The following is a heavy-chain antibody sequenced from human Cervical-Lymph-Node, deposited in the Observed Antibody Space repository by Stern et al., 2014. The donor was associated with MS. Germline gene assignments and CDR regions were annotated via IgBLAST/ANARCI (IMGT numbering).Heavy chain of an antibody. V-gene: IGHV3-23*04. CDR1: GFTFSNYA. CDR3: ASLIQPWLKPAFES. J-gene: IGHJ4*02. Sequence: EVQLVESGGGLVQPGGSLRLSCEASGFTFSNYAMSWVRQAPGQGLEWVSAISITVQSTHYAAAVKGRFTISRDDSKNILYLRMKSLRAEDTAIYYCASLIQPWLKPAFESWGRGTLVTVSS. D-gene: IGHD5-18*01. CDR2: ISITVQST.